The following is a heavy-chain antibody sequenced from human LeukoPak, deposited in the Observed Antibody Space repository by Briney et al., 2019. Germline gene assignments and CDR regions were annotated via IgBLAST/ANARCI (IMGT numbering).Heavy chain of an antibody. CDR3: ARIYYGSGSYLFDY. CDR2: IYYSGST. D-gene: IGHD3-10*01. CDR1: GGSISSYY. Sequence: PSETLSLTCTVSGGSISSYYWSWIRQPPGKGLEWIGYIYYSGSTNYNPSLKSRVTISVDKSKNQFSLKLSSVTAADTAVYYCARIYYGSGSYLFDYWGQGTLVTVSS. V-gene: IGHV4-59*12. J-gene: IGHJ4*02.